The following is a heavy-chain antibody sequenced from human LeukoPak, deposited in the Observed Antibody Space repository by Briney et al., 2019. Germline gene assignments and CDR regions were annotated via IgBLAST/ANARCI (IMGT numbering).Heavy chain of an antibody. Sequence: SETLSLTCTVSGDSVSSSSHYWGWIRQPPGKGLEWIGSVYYGGTTYNAPSFTGRVTVSVDMSMNQFSLKLNSVTAADTAIYFCARRRLTGEPRWGKGATITVSS. J-gene: IGHJ6*04. CDR3: ARRRLTGEPR. CDR1: GDSVSSSSHY. CDR2: VYYGGTT. D-gene: IGHD1-14*01. V-gene: IGHV4-39*07.